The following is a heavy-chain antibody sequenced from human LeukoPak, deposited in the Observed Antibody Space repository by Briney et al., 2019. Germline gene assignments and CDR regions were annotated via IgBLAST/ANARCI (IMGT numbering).Heavy chain of an antibody. CDR1: GGSISSYY. CDR3: ARIFPSSTWFLDYFDY. D-gene: IGHD6-13*01. J-gene: IGHJ4*02. CDR2: ISYTGTT. Sequence: SETLSLTCTVSGGSISSYYWSWIRQPPGKGLEWIGYISYTGTTNYNLSLKSRVTISVDTSKIQFSLKLSSVTAADTAVYYCARIFPSSTWFLDYFDYWGQGTLVTVSS. V-gene: IGHV4-59*08.